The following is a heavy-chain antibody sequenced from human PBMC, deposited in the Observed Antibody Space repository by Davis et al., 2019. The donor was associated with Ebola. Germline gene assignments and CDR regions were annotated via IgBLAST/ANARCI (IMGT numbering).Heavy chain of an antibody. CDR3: ARVDCSGGSCSSGFSAFDI. Sequence: PGGSLRLSCAASGFTFSNYAMSWVRQAPGKGLEWVSGIIENGVDTFYADSVKGRFTISRDNAKNSVYLQLNSLRAEDTAMYYCARVDCSGGSCSSGFSAFDIWGQGTMVTVSS. V-gene: IGHV3-23*01. D-gene: IGHD2-15*01. CDR2: IIENGVDT. J-gene: IGHJ3*02. CDR1: GFTFSNYA.